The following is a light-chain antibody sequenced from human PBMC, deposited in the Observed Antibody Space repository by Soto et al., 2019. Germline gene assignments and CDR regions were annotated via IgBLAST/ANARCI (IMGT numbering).Light chain of an antibody. J-gene: IGKJ2*01. CDR2: GAS. CDR1: QSVSSRY. Sequence: EIVLTQSPGTLSLSPGERATLSCRASQSVSSRYLAWYQQNPGQAPRLLIYGASSRATGIPDRFSGSGSVTDFTLTISRLEPEDFAVYYCQQYGSSPTYTFGQGTKLEIK. CDR3: QQYGSSPTYT. V-gene: IGKV3-20*01.